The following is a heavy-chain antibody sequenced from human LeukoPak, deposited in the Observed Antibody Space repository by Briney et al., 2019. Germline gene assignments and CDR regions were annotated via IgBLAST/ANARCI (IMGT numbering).Heavy chain of an antibody. D-gene: IGHD2-2*01. CDR2: IYPGDSDT. J-gene: IGHJ5*02. CDR3: ARQFYGSTSPNWFDP. V-gene: IGHV5-51*01. CDR1: GYSFTSYW. Sequence: GESLKISCKCSGYSFTSYWIGWVRQMPGKGLEWMGIIYPGDSDTRYSPSFQGQVTISADKSISTAYLQWSSLKASDTAMYYCARQFYGSTSPNWFDPWGQGTLVTVSS.